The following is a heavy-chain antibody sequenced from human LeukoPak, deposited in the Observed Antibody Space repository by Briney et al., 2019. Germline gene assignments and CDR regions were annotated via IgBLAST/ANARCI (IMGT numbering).Heavy chain of an antibody. V-gene: IGHV1-69*04. D-gene: IGHD4-23*01. CDR2: IIPIFGIA. CDR1: GGSFNNYA. Sequence: SVKVSCKASGGSFNNYAISWVRQAPGQGLEWMGRIIPIFGIANSAQKFQGRVTITADKSTNTAYMELSSLRSEDTAVYYCAVGLGGKGSFDYWGQGTLVTVSS. CDR3: AVGLGGKGSFDY. J-gene: IGHJ4*02.